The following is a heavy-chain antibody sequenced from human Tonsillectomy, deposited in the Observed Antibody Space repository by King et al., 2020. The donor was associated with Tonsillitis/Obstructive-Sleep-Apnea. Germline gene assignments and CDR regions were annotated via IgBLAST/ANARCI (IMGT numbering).Heavy chain of an antibody. CDR2: IHNSGST. CDR1: GGSISSGSYY. Sequence: VQLQESGPGLVKPSQTLSLTCTVSGGSISSGSYYWNWIRQHPGKGLEWIGYIHNSGSTYYNPSLKSRITISVDTSKNQFSLKLSSVTAADTAVYYCARESDGQLYFDYWGQGTLVTVSS. CDR3: ARESDGQLYFDY. J-gene: IGHJ4*02. D-gene: IGHD5-24*01. V-gene: IGHV4-31*03.